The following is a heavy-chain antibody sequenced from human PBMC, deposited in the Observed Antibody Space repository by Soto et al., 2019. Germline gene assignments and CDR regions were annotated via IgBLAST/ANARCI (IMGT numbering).Heavy chain of an antibody. D-gene: IGHD3-22*01. CDR2: IYYSGST. J-gene: IGHJ2*01. Sequence: PSETLSLTCTVSVGSINISRYYWAWILQPPGKGREWIGSIYYSGSTYYNPSLKSRVTISVDTSKNQFSLKLISVTAADTAVYFWARPDSSGSYWYFDPWGRGTLVTVSS. CDR1: VGSINISRYY. V-gene: IGHV4-39*01. CDR3: ARPDSSGSYWYFDP.